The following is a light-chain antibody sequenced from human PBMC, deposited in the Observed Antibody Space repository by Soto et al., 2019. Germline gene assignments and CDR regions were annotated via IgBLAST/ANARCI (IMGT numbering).Light chain of an antibody. V-gene: IGKV3-20*01. CDR3: QQYGSSPRN. CDR1: QSVSSY. Sequence: LVLTQSPGTLSLSPGERATLSCRASQSVSSYLAWYQQKPGQAPRLLIYGASSRATGIPDRFSGSGSGTDFTLTISRLEPEDFAVYYCQQYGSSPRNFGPGNKGAIK. J-gene: IGKJ3*01. CDR2: GAS.